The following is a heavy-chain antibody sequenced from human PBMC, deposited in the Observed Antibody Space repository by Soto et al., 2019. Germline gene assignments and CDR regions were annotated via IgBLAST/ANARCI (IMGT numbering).Heavy chain of an antibody. CDR1: GFTFGDYA. CDR3: TRFFGVPAAIYYYGMDV. D-gene: IGHD2-2*01. J-gene: IGHJ6*02. V-gene: IGHV3-49*04. CDR2: IRSKAYGGTT. Sequence: SLRLSFTASGFTFGDYAMSWVRQAPGKGLEWVGFIRSKAYGGTTEYAASVKGRFTISRDDSKSIAYLQMNSLKTEDTAVYYCTRFFGVPAAIYYYGMDVWGQGTTVTVSS.